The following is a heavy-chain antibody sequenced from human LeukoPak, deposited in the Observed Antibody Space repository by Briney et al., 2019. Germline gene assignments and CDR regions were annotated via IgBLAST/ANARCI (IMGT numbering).Heavy chain of an antibody. V-gene: IGHV3-48*03. CDR2: ISSSGDTI. CDR3: ARDFTGYSGSFLDY. D-gene: IGHD1-26*01. Sequence: GGSLRLSCAASGFTFSSYEMDWVRQAPGKGLEWVSYISSSGDTIYYADSVKGRFTISRDNAKNSLYLQMNSLRADDMAVYYCARDFTGYSGSFLDYWGQGTLVIVSS. J-gene: IGHJ4*02. CDR1: GFTFSSYE.